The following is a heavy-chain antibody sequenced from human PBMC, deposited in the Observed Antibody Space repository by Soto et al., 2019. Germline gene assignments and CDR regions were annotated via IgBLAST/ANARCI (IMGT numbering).Heavy chain of an antibody. Sequence: GGSLRLSCAASESIFRGYGMHWVRQAPGKGLEWVAVISYDGSNKYYADSVKGRFTISRDNSKNTLYLQMNSLRAEDTAVYYCAKAGDYGDYLPYFDYWGQGTLVTVSS. V-gene: IGHV3-30*18. CDR1: ESIFRGYG. D-gene: IGHD4-17*01. CDR3: AKAGDYGDYLPYFDY. J-gene: IGHJ4*02. CDR2: ISYDGSNK.